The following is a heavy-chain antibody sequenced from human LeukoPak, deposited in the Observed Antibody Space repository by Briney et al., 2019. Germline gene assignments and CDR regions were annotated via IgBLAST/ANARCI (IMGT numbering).Heavy chain of an antibody. D-gene: IGHD5-24*01. Sequence: GASVKVSRKASGYTFTGYYMHWVRQAPGQGLEWMGWINPNSGGTNYAQKFQGRVTMTRDTSISTAYMELSRLRSDDTAVYYCARGERWLQLMYWFDPWGQGTLVTVSS. V-gene: IGHV1-2*02. CDR2: INPNSGGT. J-gene: IGHJ5*02. CDR1: GYTFTGYY. CDR3: ARGERWLQLMYWFDP.